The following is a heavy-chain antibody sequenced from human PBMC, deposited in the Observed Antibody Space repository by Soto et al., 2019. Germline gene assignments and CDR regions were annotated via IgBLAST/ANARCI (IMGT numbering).Heavy chain of an antibody. CDR2: FDPEDGET. Sequence: GASVKVSCKVSGYTLTELSMHLVRQAPGKGLEWMGGFDPEDGETIYAQKFQGRVTMTEDTSTDTAYMELSSLRSEDTAVYYCATVNRRGYSYGGWGQGTLVTVSS. J-gene: IGHJ4*02. CDR1: GYTLTELS. CDR3: ATVNRRGYSYGG. D-gene: IGHD5-18*01. V-gene: IGHV1-24*01.